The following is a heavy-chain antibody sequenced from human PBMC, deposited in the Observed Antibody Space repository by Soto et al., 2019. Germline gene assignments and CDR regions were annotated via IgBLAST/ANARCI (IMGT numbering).Heavy chain of an antibody. Sequence: GGSLRLSCAASGFTFSSYAMSWVRQAPGKGLEWVSAISGSGGSTYYADSVKGRFTISRDNSKNTLYLQMNSLRAEDTAVYYCAKEGVDYGDHGKDYYFDYWGQGTLVTVSS. J-gene: IGHJ4*02. CDR3: AKEGVDYGDHGKDYYFDY. CDR1: GFTFSSYA. D-gene: IGHD4-17*01. V-gene: IGHV3-23*01. CDR2: ISGSGGST.